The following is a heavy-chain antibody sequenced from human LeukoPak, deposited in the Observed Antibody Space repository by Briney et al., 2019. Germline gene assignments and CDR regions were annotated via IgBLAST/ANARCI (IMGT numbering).Heavy chain of an antibody. V-gene: IGHV1-69*04. CDR3: ARSMVTMVRGVLPWAFDI. CDR2: IIPILGIA. D-gene: IGHD3-10*01. CDR1: GGTFSSYA. J-gene: IGHJ3*02. Sequence: ASVKVSCKASGGTFSSYAISWVRQAPGQGLEWMGRIIPILGIANYAQKLQGRVTMTTDTSTSTAYMELRSLRSDDTAVYYCARSMVTMVRGVLPWAFDIWGQGTMVTVSS.